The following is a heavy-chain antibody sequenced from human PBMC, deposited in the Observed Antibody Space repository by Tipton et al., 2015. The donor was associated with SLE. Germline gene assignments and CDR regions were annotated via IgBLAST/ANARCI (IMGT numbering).Heavy chain of an antibody. J-gene: IGHJ4*02. V-gene: IGHV3-74*01. CDR3: ARNTMVSASDY. D-gene: IGHD2-8*01. Sequence: SLRLYCAASGFTFSKYWMHWVRQAPGKGLEWVSRITSEGSGADYADSVRGRFTISRDNAKNTLYLQMNSLRAEDTAVYYCARNTMVSASDYWCQGTLVTVSS. CDR2: ITSEGSGA. CDR1: GFTFSKYW.